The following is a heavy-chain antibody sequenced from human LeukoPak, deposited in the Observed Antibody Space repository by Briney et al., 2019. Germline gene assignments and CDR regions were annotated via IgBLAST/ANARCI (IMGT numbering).Heavy chain of an antibody. CDR1: GGSIRSSTYY. Sequence: KSSETLSLTCTVSGGSIRSSTYYWGWIRQPPGKGLEWIGSIYYSGSTYYNPSLKSRVTISADTSKNQFSLKLSSVTATDTAVYYCASQTSGTYFDYWGQGTLVTVSS. J-gene: IGHJ4*02. CDR3: ASQTSGTYFDY. V-gene: IGHV4-39*01. D-gene: IGHD1-1*01. CDR2: IYYSGST.